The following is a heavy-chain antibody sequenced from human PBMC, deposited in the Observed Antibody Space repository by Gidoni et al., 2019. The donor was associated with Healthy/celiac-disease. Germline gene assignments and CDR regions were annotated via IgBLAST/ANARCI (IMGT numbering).Heavy chain of an antibody. D-gene: IGHD6-19*01. V-gene: IGHV3-21*01. Sequence: EVQVVESGGGLVRAGGGRRRSCAASGVTFSSYSMNWVRPAPGKGLEWVSSITSSSSYIYYADSVKARFTISRVNAKNSLYLQMNSLRAEATAVYYCVSYLHGGWSLSPFQHWGQGTLVTVSS. CDR3: VSYLHGGWSLSPFQH. J-gene: IGHJ1*01. CDR1: GVTFSSYS. CDR2: ITSSSSYI.